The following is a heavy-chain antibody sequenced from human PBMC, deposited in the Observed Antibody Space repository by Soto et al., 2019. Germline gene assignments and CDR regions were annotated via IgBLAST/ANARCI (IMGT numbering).Heavy chain of an antibody. CDR2: INPTSGGT. D-gene: IGHD3-10*01. CDR1: GYTFTDYY. J-gene: IGHJ5*02. Sequence: ASVKVSCKASGYTFTDYYVHWVRQAPGQGLEWMGWINPTSGGTNYAQKFQGRVTVTRDTSISTAYMELTRLRSDDTAVYYCARDLGGLRDPFATWRQGTRGTVSA. CDR3: ARDLGGLRDPFAT. V-gene: IGHV1-2*02.